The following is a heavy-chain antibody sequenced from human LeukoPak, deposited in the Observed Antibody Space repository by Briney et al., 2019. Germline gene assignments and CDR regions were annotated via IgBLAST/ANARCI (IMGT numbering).Heavy chain of an antibody. CDR3: ARPDCSSTSCYTLEY. D-gene: IGHD2-2*02. CDR1: GFTFRSYT. Sequence: GGSLRLSCAASGFTFRSYTMRWVRQAPGKGLEWISAISDSGDTTDYADSVRGRFTVSRDNAKDTLYLQMNSLRAKDTAVYYCARPDCSSTSCYTLEYWGQGTLVTVSS. J-gene: IGHJ4*02. V-gene: IGHV3-23*01. CDR2: ISDSGDTT.